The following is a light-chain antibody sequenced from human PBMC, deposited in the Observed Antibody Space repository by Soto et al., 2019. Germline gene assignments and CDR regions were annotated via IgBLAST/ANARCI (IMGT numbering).Light chain of an antibody. J-gene: IGLJ2*01. CDR2: EVI. CDR3: SSYTSSSTLV. CDR1: SSDVGAYNY. Sequence: QSALTQPGSVSGSPGQSITISCTATSSDVGAYNYVSWYQQYPGKAPKLMIYEVINRPSGVSNRFSGSKSGNTASLIISGLQAEDEADYYCSSYTSSSTLVFGGGTKVTVL. V-gene: IGLV2-14*01.